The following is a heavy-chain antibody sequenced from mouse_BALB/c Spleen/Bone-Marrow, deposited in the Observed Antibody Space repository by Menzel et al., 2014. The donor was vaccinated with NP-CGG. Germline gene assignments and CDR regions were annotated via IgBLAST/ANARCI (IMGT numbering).Heavy chain of an antibody. V-gene: IGHV1-42*01. CDR2: IDPSYGGT. CDR1: GFSFTGSN. D-gene: IGHD2-4*01. CDR3: ARARGDYDGFDF. J-gene: IGHJ1*01. Sequence: EVQLQQSGPELVKPGASVKISCTASGFSFTGSNMHWVKQSTGKSLEWIGRIDPSYGGTKYNPKFKGKATLTADKSSSTAYMQLKSLTSEDTAVYYCARARGDYDGFDFWGAGTPVTVSS.